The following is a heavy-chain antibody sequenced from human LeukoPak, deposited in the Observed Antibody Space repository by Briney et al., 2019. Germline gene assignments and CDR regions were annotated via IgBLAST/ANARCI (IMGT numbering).Heavy chain of an antibody. CDR2: AYYRSKWLI. Sequence: SQTLSLTCAISGDSVSGSPAVWNWIRQSPSRGLEWLGRAYYRSKWLIDYALSVKGRITITPDTSKNQFSLQLNSVTAEDTAVYYCARGAVRGGTNFDYWDQGTLVTVSS. CDR1: GDSVSGSPAV. V-gene: IGHV6-1*01. J-gene: IGHJ4*02. CDR3: ARGAVRGGTNFDY. D-gene: IGHD3-10*01.